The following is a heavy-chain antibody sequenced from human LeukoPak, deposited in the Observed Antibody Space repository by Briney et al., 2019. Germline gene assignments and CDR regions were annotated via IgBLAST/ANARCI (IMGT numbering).Heavy chain of an antibody. V-gene: IGHV4-4*07. Sequence: PSETLSLTCTVSGGSISSYYWSWIRRPAGKGLEWIGRIYTSGSTNYNPSLKSRVTISVDKSKNQFSLKLSSVTAADTAVYYCARGGSGYSLDYWGQGTLVTVSS. CDR1: GGSISSYY. J-gene: IGHJ4*02. D-gene: IGHD3-22*01. CDR2: IYTSGST. CDR3: ARGGSGYSLDY.